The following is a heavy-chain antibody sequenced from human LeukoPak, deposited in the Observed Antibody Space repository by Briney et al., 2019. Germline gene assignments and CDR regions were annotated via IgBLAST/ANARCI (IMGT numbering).Heavy chain of an antibody. CDR1: GYTFSSHG. D-gene: IGHD3-10*02. J-gene: IGHJ4*02. CDR2: INGPEDNP. Sequence: GGSLRLSCAASGYTFSSHGMTWVRQAPGKGLEWVSTINGPEDNPYYAETVRGRFTISRDNSRNTVYLQMNSLRADDTAIYYCAKVTVCFGCYFDYWGQGILVTVSS. V-gene: IGHV3-23*01. CDR3: AKVTVCFGCYFDY.